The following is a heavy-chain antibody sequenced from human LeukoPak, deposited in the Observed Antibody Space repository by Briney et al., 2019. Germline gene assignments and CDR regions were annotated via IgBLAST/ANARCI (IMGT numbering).Heavy chain of an antibody. Sequence: GGSLRLSCAASGFTFGSYAMNWVRQAPGKGLEWVTATDGGGYNTYYADSVEGRFTISRDNAKNSLYLQMNSLRAEDTAVYYCAKSVSREQQLVILYYGMDVWGQGTTVTVSS. V-gene: IGHV3-23*01. CDR2: TDGGGYNT. CDR3: AKSVSREQQLVILYYGMDV. J-gene: IGHJ6*02. D-gene: IGHD6-13*01. CDR1: GFTFGSYA.